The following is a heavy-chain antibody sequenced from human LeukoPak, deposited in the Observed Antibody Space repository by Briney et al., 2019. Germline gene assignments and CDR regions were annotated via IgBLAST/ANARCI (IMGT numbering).Heavy chain of an antibody. CDR1: GGSFSGYY. Sequence: RPSETLSLTCAVYGGSFSGYYWSWIHQPPGKGLEWIGEINHSGSTNYNPSLKSRVTISVDTSKSQFSLKLSSVTAADTAVYYCARGAGYYCSSTSCYRRLYGMDVWGQGTTVTVSS. CDR2: INHSGST. V-gene: IGHV4-34*01. CDR3: ARGAGYYCSSTSCYRRLYGMDV. D-gene: IGHD2-2*01. J-gene: IGHJ6*02.